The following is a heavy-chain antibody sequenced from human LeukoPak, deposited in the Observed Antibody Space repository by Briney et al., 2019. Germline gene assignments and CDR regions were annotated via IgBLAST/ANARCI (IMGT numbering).Heavy chain of an antibody. CDR1: GYTFTGYY. Sequence: ASVKVSCKASGYTFTGYYMHWVRQAPRQGLEWMGWINPTCGGTNYAQKFQGRVTMTRDTSISTAYMELSSLRSEDTAVYYCARNVASYNVLTGYYFNYYFDYWGQGTLVTVSS. D-gene: IGHD3-9*01. CDR2: INPTCGGT. CDR3: ARNVASYNVLTGYYFNYYFDY. J-gene: IGHJ4*02. V-gene: IGHV1-2*02.